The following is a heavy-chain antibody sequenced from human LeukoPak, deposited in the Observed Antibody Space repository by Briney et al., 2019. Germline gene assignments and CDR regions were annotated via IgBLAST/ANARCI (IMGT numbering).Heavy chain of an antibody. CDR2: INSDGSST. CDR1: GFTFSSYE. D-gene: IGHD5-18*01. J-gene: IGHJ4*02. Sequence: PGGSLRPSCAASGFTFSSYEMNWVRQAPGKGLVWVSRINSDGSSTSYADSVKGRFTISRDNSKNTLYLQMNNLRAEDTAVYYCAKAPANYVDTAAGTFDYWGQGTLVTVSS. CDR3: AKAPANYVDTAAGTFDY. V-gene: IGHV3-74*01.